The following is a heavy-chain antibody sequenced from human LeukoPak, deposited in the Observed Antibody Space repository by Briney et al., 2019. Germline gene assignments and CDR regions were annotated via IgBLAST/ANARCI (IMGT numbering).Heavy chain of an antibody. Sequence: GGSLRLSCAASGFTFSSYWMSWVRQAPGKGLEWVANIKQDGSEKYYVDSVRGRFTISRDNTKNSLYLQMSSLRAEDTAVYYCARDRGITAFDTWGQGTMVTVSS. J-gene: IGHJ3*02. D-gene: IGHD3-3*01. CDR3: ARDRGITAFDT. CDR1: GFTFSSYW. V-gene: IGHV3-7*04. CDR2: IKQDGSEK.